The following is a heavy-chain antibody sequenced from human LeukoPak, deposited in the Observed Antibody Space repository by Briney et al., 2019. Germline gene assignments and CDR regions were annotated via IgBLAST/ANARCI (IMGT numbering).Heavy chain of an antibody. Sequence: SGTLSLTCTASGVSISRYYWSWIRQPPGKGLEWVGYIYYSGRTNYNPYLKSRVTISVDTYKNQFSLKLSSVTAADTAVYYCARVYADYVDYYYYYMDGWGKGTTVTVSS. CDR3: ARVYADYVDYYYYYMDG. V-gene: IGHV4-59*01. CDR2: IYYSGRT. D-gene: IGHD4-17*01. J-gene: IGHJ6*03. CDR1: GVSISRYY.